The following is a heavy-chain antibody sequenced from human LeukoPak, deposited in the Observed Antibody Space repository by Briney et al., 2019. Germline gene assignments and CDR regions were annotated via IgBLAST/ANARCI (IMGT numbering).Heavy chain of an antibody. V-gene: IGHV1-2*02. Sequence: GASVKVTCKASGYTFTTYYIHWVRQAPGQRLEWMGWINPNGGGTKYAQDFQGRATMTIDTSINTSYMQLNSLTSDDTAVYYCARDLRQQLILGWLDPWGQGTLDTVSS. CDR1: GYTFTTYY. J-gene: IGHJ5*02. CDR2: INPNGGGT. CDR3: ARDLRQQLILGWLDP. D-gene: IGHD6-13*01.